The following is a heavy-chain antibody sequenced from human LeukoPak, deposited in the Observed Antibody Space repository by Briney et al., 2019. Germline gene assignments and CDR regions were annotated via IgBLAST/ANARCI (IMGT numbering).Heavy chain of an antibody. J-gene: IGHJ4*02. V-gene: IGHV1-2*02. CDR3: ARAYTGFEAFDY. CDR1: VYTFIVYY. CDR2: INPNRGGT. D-gene: IGHD5-12*01. Sequence: AGVKVSCKASVYTFIVYYMHWVRQARGQGLEWMGWINPNRGGTNYAQKFQDRVTMTTDTSISTGYMELSRLRSDDTAMYFCARAYTGFEAFDYWGQGTLVTVSS.